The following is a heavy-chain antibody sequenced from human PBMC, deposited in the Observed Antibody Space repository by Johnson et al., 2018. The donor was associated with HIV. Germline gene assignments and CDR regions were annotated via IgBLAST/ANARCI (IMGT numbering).Heavy chain of an antibody. CDR1: LFTFSNY. Sequence: QVQLVESGGGLVQPGGSLRLSCAASLFTFSNYMSWIRQAPGKGLEWVAVISYDGSNKYYADSVKGRFTISRDNSKNTLYLQMNSLRAEDTAVYYCAKGKHIVATTDPFDIWGQGTMVTVSS. CDR3: AKGKHIVATTDPFDI. V-gene: IGHV3-30*18. CDR2: ISYDGSNK. J-gene: IGHJ3*02. D-gene: IGHD5-12*01.